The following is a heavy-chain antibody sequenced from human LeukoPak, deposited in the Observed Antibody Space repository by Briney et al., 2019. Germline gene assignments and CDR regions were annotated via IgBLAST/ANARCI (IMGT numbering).Heavy chain of an antibody. CDR1: GFTFSSYE. CDR2: ISSSGSST. D-gene: IGHD6-6*01. J-gene: IGHJ4*02. Sequence: GGSLRLSCAASGFTFSSYEMNWVRQAPGKGLEWVSYISSSGSSTYYVDSVKGRFTISRDNSKNTLYLQMNSLRAEDTAGYYCARGRPPDYWGQGTLVTVSS. V-gene: IGHV3-48*03. CDR3: ARGRPPDY.